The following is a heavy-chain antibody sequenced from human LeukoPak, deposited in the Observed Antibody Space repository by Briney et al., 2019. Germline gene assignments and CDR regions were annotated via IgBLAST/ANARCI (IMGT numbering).Heavy chain of an antibody. CDR3: ARDVSDFWSFSKYYYMDV. Sequence: GASVKVSCKASGYTFTEHFIHWVRQVPGQGLEWMGIINPSGGSTSYAQQFQGRVTMTRDMSTSTVYMELRSLRSDDTAVYYCARDVSDFWSFSKYYYMDVWGKGTTVTVSS. CDR2: INPSGGST. V-gene: IGHV1-46*01. CDR1: GYTFTEHF. J-gene: IGHJ6*03. D-gene: IGHD3-3*01.